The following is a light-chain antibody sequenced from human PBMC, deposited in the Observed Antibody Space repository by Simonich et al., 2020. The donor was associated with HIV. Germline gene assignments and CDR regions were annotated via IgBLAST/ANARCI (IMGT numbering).Light chain of an antibody. Sequence: QSALTQPVSVSGSPGQSITISCTGTSSDVGGYNYVSWYQPHPGKAPKLMFYDVSKRPSGVSTRFSGSKSGNTASLTISGLQAEDEADYYCSSYTSSSTVVFGGGTKLTVL. CDR1: SSDVGGYNY. V-gene: IGLV2-14*01. CDR2: DVS. J-gene: IGLJ2*01. CDR3: SSYTSSSTVV.